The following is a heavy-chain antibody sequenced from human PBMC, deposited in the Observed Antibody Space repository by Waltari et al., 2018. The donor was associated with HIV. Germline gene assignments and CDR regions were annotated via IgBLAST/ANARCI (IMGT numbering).Heavy chain of an antibody. CDR3: ARRDASGWFSFDY. Sequence: QVQLVQSGSEFKKPGASVKVSCTASGYPFTRFPLSWVRQATGQGLEWMGWIDTDTGNPTYAQGFTGRFVLSLDTSVSTAYLQISSLKAEDTAVYYCARRDASGWFSFDYWGQGTLVTVSS. J-gene: IGHJ4*02. CDR2: IDTDTGNP. CDR1: GYPFTRFP. V-gene: IGHV7-4-1*02. D-gene: IGHD6-19*01.